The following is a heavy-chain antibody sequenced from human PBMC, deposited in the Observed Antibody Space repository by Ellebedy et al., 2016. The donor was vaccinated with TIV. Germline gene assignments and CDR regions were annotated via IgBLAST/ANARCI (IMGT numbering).Heavy chain of an antibody. CDR1: GGSFSGYY. D-gene: IGHD3-3*01. CDR3: ARSPNYDFWSGYPYYYYYYMDV. Sequence: SETLSLXXAVYGGSFSGYYWSWIRQPPGKGLEWIGEINHSGSTNYNPSLKSRVTISVDTSKNQFSLKLSSVTAADTAVYYCARSPNYDFWSGYPYYYYYYMDVWGKGTTVTVSS. V-gene: IGHV4-34*01. CDR2: INHSGST. J-gene: IGHJ6*03.